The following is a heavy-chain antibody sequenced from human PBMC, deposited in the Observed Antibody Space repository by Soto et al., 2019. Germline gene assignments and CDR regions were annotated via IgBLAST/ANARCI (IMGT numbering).Heavy chain of an antibody. D-gene: IGHD3-22*01. CDR3: AKDCYDSSGYYLYGYYYYGMDV. CDR1: GFTFSSYG. V-gene: IGHV3-30*18. Sequence: PVGSLRLSCAASGFTFSSYGMHWVRQAPGKVLEWVAVISYDGSNKYYADSVKVRFTISRDNSKNTLYLQMNSLRAEDTAVYYCAKDCYDSSGYYLYGYYYYGMDVWGQGTTVTVS. J-gene: IGHJ6*02. CDR2: ISYDGSNK.